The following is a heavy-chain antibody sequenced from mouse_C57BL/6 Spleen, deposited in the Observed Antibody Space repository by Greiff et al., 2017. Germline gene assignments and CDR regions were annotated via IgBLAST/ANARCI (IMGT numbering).Heavy chain of an antibody. CDR3: TYYDYDGYAMDY. CDR2: IRLKSDNYAT. J-gene: IGHJ4*01. D-gene: IGHD2-4*01. V-gene: IGHV6-3*01. CDR1: GFTFSNNW. Sequence: EVKVEESGGGLVQPGGSMKLSCVASGFTFSNNWMNWVRQSPEKGLEWVAQIRLKSDNYATHYAESVKGRLTISRDDSKSSVYLQMNNLRAEDTGIYYCTYYDYDGYAMDYWGQGTSVTVSS.